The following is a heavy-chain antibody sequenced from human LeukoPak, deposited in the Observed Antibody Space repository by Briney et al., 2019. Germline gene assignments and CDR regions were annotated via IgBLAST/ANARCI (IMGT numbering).Heavy chain of an antibody. CDR3: ASPTYYYDSSGFADHIEVFDI. Sequence: SETLSLTCTVSGGSISSGSYYWSWIRQPAGKGLEWIGRIYTSGSTNYNPSLKSRVTISVDTSKNQFSLKLSSVTAADTAVYYCASPTYYYDSSGFADHIEVFDIWGQGTMVTVSS. D-gene: IGHD3-22*01. CDR2: IYTSGST. CDR1: GGSISSGSYY. J-gene: IGHJ3*02. V-gene: IGHV4-61*02.